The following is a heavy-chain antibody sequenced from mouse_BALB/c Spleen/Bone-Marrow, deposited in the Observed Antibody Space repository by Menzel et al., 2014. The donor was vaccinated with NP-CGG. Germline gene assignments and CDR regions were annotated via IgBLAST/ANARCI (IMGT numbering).Heavy chain of an antibody. V-gene: IGHV1-80*01. J-gene: IGHJ2*01. CDR1: GYAFSIYW. CDR2: IYPGDDDT. CDR3: ARGGISIDY. Sequence: QVQLQQPGAELVRPGSSVKISCKAPGYAFSIYWMNWVKQRPGQGLEWIGQIYPGDDDTDYNGKFKGKATLTADRSSSTAYMQLNSLTSEDSAVYFCARGGISIDYWGQGTTLTVSS.